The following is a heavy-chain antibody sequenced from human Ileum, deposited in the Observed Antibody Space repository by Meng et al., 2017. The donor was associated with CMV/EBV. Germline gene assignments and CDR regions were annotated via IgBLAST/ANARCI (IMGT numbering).Heavy chain of an antibody. CDR2: ISGSGGST. D-gene: IGHD3-10*01. V-gene: IGHV3-23*01. CDR3: AKDKRAYYYGSDAFDI. CDR1: GFTFSSYA. Sequence: GGSLRLSCAASGFTFSSYAMSWVRQAPGKGLEWVSAISGSGGSTYYADSVKGRFTISRDNSKNTLYLQMNSLRAEDTAVYYCAKDKRAYYYGSDAFDIWGQGTMVTVSS. J-gene: IGHJ3*02.